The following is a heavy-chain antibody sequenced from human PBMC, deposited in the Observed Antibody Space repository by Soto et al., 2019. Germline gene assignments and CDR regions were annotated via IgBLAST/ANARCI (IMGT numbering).Heavy chain of an antibody. J-gene: IGHJ4*02. CDR3: ARVLLFGVDIQPPQGFDY. CDR1: GFTFSSYA. Sequence: GGSLRLSCAASGFTFSSYAMSWVRQAPGKGLEWVSAISGSEKYYVDSVRGRFTISRDNAKNSLYLQMDSLRAEDTAVYYCARVLLFGVDIQPPQGFDYWGQGTLVTVFS. CDR2: ISGSEK. V-gene: IGHV3-7*01. D-gene: IGHD3-3*01.